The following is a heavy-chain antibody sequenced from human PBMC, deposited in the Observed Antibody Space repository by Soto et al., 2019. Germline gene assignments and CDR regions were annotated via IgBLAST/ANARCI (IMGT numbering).Heavy chain of an antibody. J-gene: IGHJ5*02. CDR3: ARNGDCSSSRCNVGWFDP. D-gene: IGHD2-2*01. CDR1: GDSVSTHYW. CDR2: THHSGST. Sequence: QVQLQESGPGLVKPSGTLSLTCAVSGDSVSTHYWWSWVRQSPGKGLEWIGETHHSGSTHYNPSLNSRVTISVDKSKNDFSLKLPSVTAADTAVYYCARNGDCSSSRCNVGWFDPWGRGTLVTVSS. V-gene: IGHV4-4*02.